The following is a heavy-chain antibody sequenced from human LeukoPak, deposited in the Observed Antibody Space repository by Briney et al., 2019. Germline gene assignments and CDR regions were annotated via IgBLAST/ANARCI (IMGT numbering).Heavy chain of an antibody. J-gene: IGHJ5*02. CDR1: GGTFSSYA. CDR3: ARAWAARGGIGSDGIDWFDP. D-gene: IGHD6-6*01. V-gene: IGHV1-69*04. CDR2: IIPILGIA. Sequence: GASVKVSCKASGGTFSSYAISWVRQAPGQGLEWMGRIIPILGIANYAQKFQGRVTITADKSTSTAYMELSSLRSEDTAVYYCARAWAARGGIGSDGIDWFDPWGQGTLVTVSS.